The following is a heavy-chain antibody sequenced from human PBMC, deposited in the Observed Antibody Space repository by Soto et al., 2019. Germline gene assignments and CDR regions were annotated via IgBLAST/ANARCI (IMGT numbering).Heavy chain of an antibody. CDR1: GFTFSNTW. V-gene: IGHV3-15*01. D-gene: IGHD3-10*01. CDR2: IKSKTDGGTT. CDR3: TSWAGSGAASDY. Sequence: GGSLRLSCAASGFTFSNTWMNWVRQAPGTGPEWVGRIKSKTDGGTTDYAAPVKGRFTISRDDSKNTLYLQMNSLKTEDTAVYYCTSWAGSGAASDYWGQGTLVTVSS. J-gene: IGHJ4*02.